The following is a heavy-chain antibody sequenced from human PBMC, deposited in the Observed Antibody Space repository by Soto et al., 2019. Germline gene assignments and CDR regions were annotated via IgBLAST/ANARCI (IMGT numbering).Heavy chain of an antibody. J-gene: IGHJ6*02. CDR3: ARDEDHGSGLSGGMDV. D-gene: IGHD3-10*01. CDR1: GGSISSDDFF. CDR2: IYHSGTT. V-gene: IGHV4-31*03. Sequence: QVQLQESGPGLVKPSETLSLSCNVSGGSISSDDFFWSWVRQHPARGLEWIGDIYHSGTTYYNPSLQSRITISVDTSKNQFSPELRSVTAADTAVYFCARDEDHGSGLSGGMDVWGQGTAVTVS.